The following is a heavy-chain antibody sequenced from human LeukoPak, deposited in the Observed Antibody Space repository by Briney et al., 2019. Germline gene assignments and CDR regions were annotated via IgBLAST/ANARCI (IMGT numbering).Heavy chain of an antibody. D-gene: IGHD3-9*01. V-gene: IGHV3-9*03. J-gene: IGHJ4*02. Sequence: GGSLRLSCAASGFTFDDYAMHWVRQAPGKGLEWVSGISWNSGSIGYADSVKGRFTISRDNAKNSLYLQMNSLRAEDMALYYCAKSLRYFDWLSSGFDYWGQGTLVTVSS. CDR3: AKSLRYFDWLSSGFDY. CDR1: GFTFDDYA. CDR2: ISWNSGSI.